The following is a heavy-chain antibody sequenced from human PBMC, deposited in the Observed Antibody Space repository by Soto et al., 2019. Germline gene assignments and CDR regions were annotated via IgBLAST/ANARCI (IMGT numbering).Heavy chain of an antibody. CDR2: IYYSGST. CDR3: ARDRYGSGDHFDY. V-gene: IGHV4-59*01. D-gene: IGHD3-10*01. Sequence: SETLSLTCTVSGGSISSYYWSWIRQPPGKGLEWIGYIYYSGSTNYNPSLKSRVTISVDTSKNQFSLKLSSVTAADTAVYYCARDRYGSGDHFDYWGQGTLVTVSS. J-gene: IGHJ4*02. CDR1: GGSISSYY.